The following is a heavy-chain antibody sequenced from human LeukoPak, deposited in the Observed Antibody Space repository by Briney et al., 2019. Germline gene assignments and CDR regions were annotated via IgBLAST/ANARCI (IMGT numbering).Heavy chain of an antibody. CDR1: DYSFTHYG. CDR2: IRPHNGKT. D-gene: IGHD4-17*01. J-gene: IGHJ4*02. CDR3: TRNYGDYAHFDY. V-gene: IGHV1-18*01. Sequence: ASVKVSCKASDYSFTHYGINWVRQAPGQGLEWMGWIRPHNGKTNYAQKFQGRVTMTTDTSTSTGYRELRSLRSDDTAVYYCTRNYGDYAHFDYWGQGTLVTVSS.